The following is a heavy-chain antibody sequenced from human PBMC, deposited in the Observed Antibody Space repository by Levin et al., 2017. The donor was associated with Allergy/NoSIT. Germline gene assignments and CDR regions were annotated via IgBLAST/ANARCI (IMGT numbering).Heavy chain of an antibody. D-gene: IGHD3-3*01. CDR1: GFTFSSYG. CDR2: ISYDGSNK. CDR3: AKDQLGGRGITIFGVVIAGMDV. J-gene: IGHJ6*02. Sequence: GGSLRLSCAASGFTFSSYGMHWVRQAPGKGLEWVAVISYDGSNKYYADSVKGRFTISRDNSKNTLYLRMNSLRAEDTAVYYCAKDQLGGRGITIFGVVIAGMDVWGQGTTVTVSS. V-gene: IGHV3-30*18.